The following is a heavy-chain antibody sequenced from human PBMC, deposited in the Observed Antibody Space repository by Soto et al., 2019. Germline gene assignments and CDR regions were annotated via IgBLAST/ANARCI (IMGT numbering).Heavy chain of an antibody. J-gene: IGHJ6*02. Sequence: ASVKVSCKASGYTFTGYYMHWVRHAPGQGLEWMGWINPNSGGTNYAQKFQGRVTMTRDTSISTAYMELSRLRSDDTAVYYCAVPPQNYYDSSGYSGRYYYGMDVWGQGTTVTVSS. D-gene: IGHD3-22*01. V-gene: IGHV1-2*02. CDR3: AVPPQNYYDSSGYSGRYYYGMDV. CDR1: GYTFTGYY. CDR2: INPNSGGT.